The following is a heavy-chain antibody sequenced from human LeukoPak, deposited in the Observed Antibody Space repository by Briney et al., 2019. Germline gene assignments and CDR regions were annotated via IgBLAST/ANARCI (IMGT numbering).Heavy chain of an antibody. CDR3: AREDYYDSSGYVDY. CDR2: ISAYNGNT. J-gene: IGHJ4*02. CDR1: GYTFTSYG. D-gene: IGHD3-22*01. V-gene: IGHV1-18*01. Sequence: ASVRVSCKASGYTFTSYGISWVRQAPGQGLEWMGWISAYNGNTNYAQKFQGRVTMTRDTSISTAYMELSRLRSDDTAVYYCAREDYYDSSGYVDYWGQGTLVTVSS.